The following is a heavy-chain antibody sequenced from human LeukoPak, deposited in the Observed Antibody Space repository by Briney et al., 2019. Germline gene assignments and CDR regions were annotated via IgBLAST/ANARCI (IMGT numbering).Heavy chain of an antibody. D-gene: IGHD1-26*01. CDR1: GFTFSSYE. CDR2: ISSSGRTI. J-gene: IGHJ6*03. CDR3: ARDPYSGYYGDDYYYYMDV. Sequence: GGSLRLSCAASGFTFSSYEMNWVRQAPGKGLEWVSYISSSGRTIYYEDSVKGRFSISRDNAKNSLYLQMNSLRAEDTAVYYCARDPYSGYYGDDYYYYMDVWGKGTTVTISS. V-gene: IGHV3-48*03.